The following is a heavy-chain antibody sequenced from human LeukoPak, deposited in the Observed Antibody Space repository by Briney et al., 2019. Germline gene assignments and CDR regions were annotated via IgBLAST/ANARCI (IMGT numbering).Heavy chain of an antibody. CDR1: GYTFTTYG. D-gene: IGHD2-15*01. J-gene: IGHJ3*02. Sequence: ASVKVSCKASGYTFTTYGISWVRQAPGQGLEWMGWISAYNGNTNYAQKLQGRVTMTTDTSTSTAYMELRSLRSDDTAVYYCARDGGSTPVPPYDAFDIWGQGTMVTVSS. V-gene: IGHV1-18*01. CDR3: ARDGGSTPVPPYDAFDI. CDR2: ISAYNGNT.